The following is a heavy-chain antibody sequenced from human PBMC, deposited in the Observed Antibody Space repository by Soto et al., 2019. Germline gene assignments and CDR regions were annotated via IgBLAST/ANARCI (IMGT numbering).Heavy chain of an antibody. V-gene: IGHV4-34*01. D-gene: IGHD3-10*01. CDR1: GASCSCYC. CDR3: ARGWYYGSGSYYNPYYYYYGMDV. J-gene: IGHJ6*02. Sequence: SETLSLTCPVYGASCSCYCWSWSRQPPGKGLGWIGEINHSGSTNYNPSLKSRVTISVDTSKNQFSLKLSSVTAADTAVYYCARGWYYGSGSYYNPYYYYYGMDVWGQGTTVTVS. CDR2: INHSGST.